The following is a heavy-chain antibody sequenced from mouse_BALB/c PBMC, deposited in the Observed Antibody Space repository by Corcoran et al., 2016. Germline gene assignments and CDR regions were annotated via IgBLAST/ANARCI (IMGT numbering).Heavy chain of an antibody. J-gene: IGHJ3*01. CDR3: ASEGTDGNYWFAY. CDR1: GYTFTTAG. V-gene: IGHV9-4*02. D-gene: IGHD2-1*01. CDR2: INTHSGVP. Sequence: QIQLVQSGPELKKPGETVKISCKASGYTFTTAGMQWVQKMPGKGLKWIGWINTHSGVPKYAEDFKGRFAFSLETSASTAYLQMSNLKNEDTATYSCASEGTDGNYWFAYWGQGTLVTVSA.